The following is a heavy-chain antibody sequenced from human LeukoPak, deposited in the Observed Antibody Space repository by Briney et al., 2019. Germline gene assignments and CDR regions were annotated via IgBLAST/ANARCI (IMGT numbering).Heavy chain of an antibody. Sequence: GGSLRLSCAASGFTFSNYCMSWVRQAPGKGLEWVVNIKQDGSEKYYVDSGKGRFTISRDNSKNTLYLQMNSLRAEDTAVYYCAKSGLNRFDYWGQGTLVTVSS. CDR2: IKQDGSEK. J-gene: IGHJ4*02. D-gene: IGHD2-15*01. V-gene: IGHV3-7*03. CDR1: GFTFSNYC. CDR3: AKSGLNRFDY.